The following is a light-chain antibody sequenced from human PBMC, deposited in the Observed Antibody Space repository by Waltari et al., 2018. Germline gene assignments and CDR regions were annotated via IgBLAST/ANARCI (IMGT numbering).Light chain of an antibody. CDR1: QSVGSSS. V-gene: IGKV3-20*01. CDR2: RAS. CDR3: QQRGTRPAT. Sequence: EIVLTQSPGTASLSPGERATITSRASQSVGSSSLAWYQQKPGQAPRLVIYRASSRATGIPDRFSGSGSGTDFSLTISRLEPEDFAVYYCQQRGTRPATFGQGTKVDIK. J-gene: IGKJ1*01.